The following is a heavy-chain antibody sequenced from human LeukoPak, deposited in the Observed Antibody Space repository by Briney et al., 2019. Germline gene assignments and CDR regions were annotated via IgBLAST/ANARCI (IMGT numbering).Heavy chain of an antibody. Sequence: SETLSLTCTVSGYSISSGYYWGWIRPPPGKGLEWIGSIYHSGSTYYNPSLKSRVTISVDTSKNQFSLKLSSVTAADTAVYYCAIYLYYDSSGYPNFDYWGQGTLVTVSS. CDR3: AIYLYYDSSGYPNFDY. J-gene: IGHJ4*02. D-gene: IGHD3-22*01. CDR2: IYHSGST. CDR1: GYSISSGYY. V-gene: IGHV4-38-2*02.